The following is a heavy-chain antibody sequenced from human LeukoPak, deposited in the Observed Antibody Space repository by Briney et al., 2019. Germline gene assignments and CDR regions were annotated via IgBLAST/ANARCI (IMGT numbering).Heavy chain of an antibody. CDR2: ISSNGGST. Sequence: PGGSLRLSCAASGFTFSSYAMHWVRQAPGKGLEYVSAISSNGGSTYYANSVKGRFTISRDNSKNTLYLQMGSLRAEDMAVYYCARQSSRYCSSTSCYILDYWGQGTLVTVSS. D-gene: IGHD2-2*02. V-gene: IGHV3-64*01. J-gene: IGHJ4*02. CDR1: GFTFSSYA. CDR3: ARQSSRYCSSTSCYILDY.